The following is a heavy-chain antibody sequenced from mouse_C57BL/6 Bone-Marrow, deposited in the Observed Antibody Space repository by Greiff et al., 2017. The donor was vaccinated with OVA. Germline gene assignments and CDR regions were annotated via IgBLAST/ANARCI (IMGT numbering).Heavy chain of an antibody. CDR2: ISSSGST. J-gene: IGHJ4*01. D-gene: IGHD2-4*01. CDR3: TRGRYDYDNAMDY. V-gene: IGHV3-4*01. CDR1: GYSITNCNHW. Sequence: EVQLQQSGPALVKPSQSVSLTCTVSGYSITNCNHWWNWIRQVPGSKLEWIGYISSSGSTDSNPSPKSRISTTSNTSKNQLFLQLNSVTTEDIATYCGTRGRYDYDNAMDYWGQGTSVTVSS.